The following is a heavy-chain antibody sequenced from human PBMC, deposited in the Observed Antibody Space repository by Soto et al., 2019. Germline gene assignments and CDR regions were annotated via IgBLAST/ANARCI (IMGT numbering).Heavy chain of an antibody. J-gene: IGHJ4*02. CDR2: IYYSGST. CDR3: ARSNSDFDY. CDR1: GGSISGYY. Sequence: SETLSLTCTVSGGSISGYYWSWIRQPPGKGLEWIGYIYYSGSTNYNPSLKSRVTISVDTSKNQFSLKLSPVTAADTAVYYCARSNSDFDYWGQGTLVTVSS. V-gene: IGHV4-59*01. D-gene: IGHD6-13*01.